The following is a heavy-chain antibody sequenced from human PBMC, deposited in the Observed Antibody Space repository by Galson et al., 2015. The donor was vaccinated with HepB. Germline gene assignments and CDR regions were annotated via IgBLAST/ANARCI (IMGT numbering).Heavy chain of an antibody. CDR1: GFTFDDYA. CDR3: AKDIGRIAARWVPDY. V-gene: IGHV3-9*01. Sequence: SLRLSCAASGFTFDDYAMHWVRQAPGKGLEWVSGISWNSGSIGYADSVKGRFTISRDNAKNSLYLQMNSLRAEDTALYYCAKDIGRIAARWVPDYWGQGTLVTVSS. D-gene: IGHD6-6*01. J-gene: IGHJ4*02. CDR2: ISWNSGSI.